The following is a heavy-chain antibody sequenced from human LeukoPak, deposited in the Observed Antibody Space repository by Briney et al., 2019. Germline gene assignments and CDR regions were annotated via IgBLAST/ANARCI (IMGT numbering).Heavy chain of an antibody. CDR1: GGSFSGHY. CDR2: IYYSGST. J-gene: IGHJ4*02. CDR3: ARDRGRTSFYY. Sequence: KPSETLSLTCAVYGGSFSGHYWSWIRQPPGKGLEWIGYIYYSGSTNYNPSLKSRVTISVDTSKNQFSLKLSSVTAADTAVYYCARDRGRTSFYYWGQGTLVTVSS. D-gene: IGHD1-1*01. V-gene: IGHV4-59*11.